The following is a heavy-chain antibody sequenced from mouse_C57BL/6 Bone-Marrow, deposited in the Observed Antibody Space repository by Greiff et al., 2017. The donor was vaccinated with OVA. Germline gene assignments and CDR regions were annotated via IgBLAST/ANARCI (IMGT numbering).Heavy chain of an antibody. CDR3: AREGYYGSFGY. D-gene: IGHD1-1*01. Sequence: QVQLQQSGAELVKPGASVKISCKASGYAFSSYWMNWVKQRPGKGLEWIGQIYPGDGDTNYNGKFKGKATLTADKSSSTAYMQLSSLTSEDSAVYFCAREGYYGSFGYWGQGTTLTVSS. CDR2: IYPGDGDT. CDR1: GYAFSSYW. V-gene: IGHV1-80*01. J-gene: IGHJ2*01.